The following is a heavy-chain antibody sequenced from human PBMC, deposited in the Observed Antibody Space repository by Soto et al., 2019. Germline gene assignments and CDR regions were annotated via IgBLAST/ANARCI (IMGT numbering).Heavy chain of an antibody. CDR1: GDSVSSNSAA. CDR2: TYYRSKWYN. D-gene: IGHD1-20*01. J-gene: IGHJ4*02. V-gene: IGHV6-1*01. CDR3: ARVVPFNWNDEYYFDY. Sequence: SQTLSVTCAISGDSVSSNSAAWNWIRQSPSRGLEWLGRTYYRSKWYNDYAVSVKSRITINPDTSKNQFSLQLNSVTPEDTAVYYCARVVPFNWNDEYYFDYWGQGTLVTVSS.